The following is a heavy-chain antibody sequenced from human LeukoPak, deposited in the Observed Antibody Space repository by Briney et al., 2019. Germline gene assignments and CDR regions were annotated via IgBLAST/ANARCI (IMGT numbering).Heavy chain of an antibody. CDR2: INHSGST. CDR3: ARGYITMVRGVILSY. V-gene: IGHV4-34*01. D-gene: IGHD3-10*01. CDR1: GGSFSGYY. Sequence: SETLSLTCAVYGGSFSGYYWSWIRQPPGKGLEWLGEINHSGSTNYNPSLKSRVTISVDTSKNQFSLKLSSVTAADTAVYYCARGYITMVRGVILSYWGQGTLVTVSS. J-gene: IGHJ4*02.